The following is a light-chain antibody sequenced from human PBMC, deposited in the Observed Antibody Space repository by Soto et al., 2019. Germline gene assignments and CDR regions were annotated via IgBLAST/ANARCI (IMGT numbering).Light chain of an antibody. Sequence: DIQMTQSPSSLSASVGDRVTITCRANQNINSWLAWYQQKPGKAPKLLIYDASTLASGVPSGFSGSGSGTEFTLTITSLQADDFATYYCQQYYIFSTFGQGTKLEI. CDR3: QQYYIFST. V-gene: IGKV1-5*01. J-gene: IGKJ2*01. CDR1: QNINSW. CDR2: DAS.